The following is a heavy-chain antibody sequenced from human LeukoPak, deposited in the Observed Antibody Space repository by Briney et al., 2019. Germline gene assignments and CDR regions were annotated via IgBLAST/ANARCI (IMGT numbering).Heavy chain of an antibody. D-gene: IGHD6-13*01. Sequence: ASVKVSCKASGYTFTGCYMYWVRQAPGQGLEWMGWINPNSGGTNYAQKFQGRVTMTRDTSISTAYMELSRLRSDDTAVYYCARSYSSSWFFDYWGQGTLVTVSS. J-gene: IGHJ4*02. V-gene: IGHV1-2*02. CDR1: GYTFTGCY. CDR2: INPNSGGT. CDR3: ARSYSSSWFFDY.